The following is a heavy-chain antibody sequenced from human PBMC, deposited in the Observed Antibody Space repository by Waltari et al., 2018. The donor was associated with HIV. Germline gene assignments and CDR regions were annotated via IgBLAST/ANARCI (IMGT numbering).Heavy chain of an antibody. V-gene: IGHV3-48*01. CDR2: ISRSGSTI. Sequence: EVQLVESGGGLVQPGGSLELSSAALGQPFSSSTMNWVRQAPGKGLEWVSYISRSGSTIYYADSVRGRFTISRENAKNSRYLQLNSLRAEDTAVYYCARDYSGTYADFDYWGQGTLVTVSS. CDR3: ARDYSGTYADFDY. J-gene: IGHJ4*02. D-gene: IGHD1-26*01. CDR1: GQPFSSST.